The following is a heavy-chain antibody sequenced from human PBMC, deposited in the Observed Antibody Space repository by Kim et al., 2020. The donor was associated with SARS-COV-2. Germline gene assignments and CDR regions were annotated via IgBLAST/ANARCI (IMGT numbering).Heavy chain of an antibody. V-gene: IGHV3-33*01. CDR2: IWYDGSNK. CDR1: GFTFSSYG. D-gene: IGHD4-17*01. J-gene: IGHJ6*02. Sequence: GGSLRLSCAASGFTFSSYGMHWVRQAPGKGLEWVAVIWYDGSNKYYADSVKGRFTISRDNSKNTLYLQMNSLRAEDTAVYYCARERYGDPDYAPRHGMDVWGQGTTVTVSS. CDR3: ARERYGDPDYAPRHGMDV.